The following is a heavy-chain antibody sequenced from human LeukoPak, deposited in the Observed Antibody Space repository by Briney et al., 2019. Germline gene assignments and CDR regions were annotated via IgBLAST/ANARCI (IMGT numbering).Heavy chain of an antibody. CDR1: GFTFSDHI. V-gene: IGHV3-48*01. CDR3: VRQFAS. Sequence: GGSLRLSCAASGFTFSDHIMNWVRQLPGKRLEWVAYVSGSGSTVYCADSEKGRFTISRDNGKSSLYLQMNSLRVEDTALYYCVRQFASWGQGTLVTVSS. J-gene: IGHJ4*02. CDR2: VSGSGSTV.